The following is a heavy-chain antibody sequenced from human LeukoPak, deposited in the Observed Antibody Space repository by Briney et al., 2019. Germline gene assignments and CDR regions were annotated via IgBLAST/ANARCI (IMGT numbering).Heavy chain of an antibody. D-gene: IGHD6-19*01. CDR1: GFTFSNYA. J-gene: IGHJ4*02. V-gene: IGHV3-23*01. Sequence: GGTLRLSCAASGFTFSNYARSWVRQAPGKGLEWVSGITDTGSTIYYAGSVKGRFTISRDNSKNTLFLQMNSLRAEDTAVYYCAKTDTSGWYLDYWGQGTLVTVSS. CDR3: AKTDTSGWYLDY. CDR2: ITDTGSTI.